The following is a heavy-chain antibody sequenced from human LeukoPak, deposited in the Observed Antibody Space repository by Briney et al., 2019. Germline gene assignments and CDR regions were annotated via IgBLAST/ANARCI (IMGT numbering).Heavy chain of an antibody. Sequence: PSETLALTCTVSDEVITSNNWWSWVRQSPGKGLEWIGEIFHSGTTRYKASLESRVTMLLDKSKNQFSLRLNSVTAADTAVYFCARLRLSGGSFSVGWFDPWGQGIQVAVSS. D-gene: IGHD1-26*01. V-gene: IGHV4-4*02. CDR2: IFHSGTT. J-gene: IGHJ5*02. CDR1: DEVITSNNW. CDR3: ARLRLSGGSFSVGWFDP.